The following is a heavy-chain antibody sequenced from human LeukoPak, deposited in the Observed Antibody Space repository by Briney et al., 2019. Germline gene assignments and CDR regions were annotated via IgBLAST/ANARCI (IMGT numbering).Heavy chain of an antibody. CDR1: GFTFSSYA. Sequence: GGSLRLSCAASGFTFSSYAMSWVRQAPGKGLEWVSAISGSGGSTYYADSVKGRFTISRDNSKNTLYLQMNSLRAEDTAVYYCARDTSKDWLSSIHDHDYGKDVCGQGTTVTVSS. CDR2: ISGSGGST. J-gene: IGHJ6*02. CDR3: ARDTSKDWLSSIHDHDYGKDV. D-gene: IGHD3/OR15-3a*01. V-gene: IGHV3-23*01.